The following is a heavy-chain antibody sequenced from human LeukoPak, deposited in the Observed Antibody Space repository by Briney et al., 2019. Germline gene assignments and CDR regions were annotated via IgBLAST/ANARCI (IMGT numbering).Heavy chain of an antibody. V-gene: IGHV4-59*01. CDR2: ISYSGGT. CDR3: AREYNWFDP. Sequence: GLEWIGYISYSGGTNYNASLKSRVTISLDTFKNQFSLKLTSVTAADTAMYYCAREYNWFDPWGQGTLVTVSS. J-gene: IGHJ5*02.